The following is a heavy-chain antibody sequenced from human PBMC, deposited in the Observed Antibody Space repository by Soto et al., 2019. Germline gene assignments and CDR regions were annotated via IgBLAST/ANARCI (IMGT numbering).Heavy chain of an antibody. CDR2: ISSSGSTI. J-gene: IGHJ6*04. V-gene: IGHV3-48*03. D-gene: IGHD3-22*01. CDR1: GFTFSSYE. Sequence: GGSLRLSCAASGFTFSSYEMNWVRQAPGKGLEWVSYISSSGSTIYYADSVKGRFTISRDNAKNSLYLQMNSLRAEDTAAYYCARDGGDTVIVVGSTRYGMDVWGRRTTVTIAS. CDR3: ARDGGDTVIVVGSTRYGMDV.